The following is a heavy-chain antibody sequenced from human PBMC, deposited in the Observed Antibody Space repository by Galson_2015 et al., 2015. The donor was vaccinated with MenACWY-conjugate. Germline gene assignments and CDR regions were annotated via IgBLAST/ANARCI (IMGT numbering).Heavy chain of an antibody. CDR1: GFSFSDSA. CDR3: TTQSPPNLHY. D-gene: IGHD1-7*01. V-gene: IGHV3-73*01. CDR2: IRSKRNNYAT. J-gene: IGHJ4*02. Sequence: SLRLSCAASGFSFSDSAMHWVRQASGKGLEWVGRIRSKRNNYATTYAASVQGRFTISRDESERTAYLHMNSLKTEDTAVYYCTTQSPPNLHYWGQGVMVTVSS.